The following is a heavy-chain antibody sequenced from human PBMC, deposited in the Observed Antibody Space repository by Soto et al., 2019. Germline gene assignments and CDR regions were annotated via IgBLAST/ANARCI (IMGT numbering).Heavy chain of an antibody. Sequence: QVQLQESGPGLVKPSQTLSLTCTVSGGSISSVVYYLSWIRQHPGKGLEWIVYIYYSGSTYYNPSLKSRVTISVDTSKNQFSLKLSSVTAADTAVYYCARDYYDSSGSKYYFDYWGQGTLVTVSS. CDR1: GGSISSVVYY. J-gene: IGHJ4*02. D-gene: IGHD3-22*01. CDR2: IYYSGST. V-gene: IGHV4-31*03. CDR3: ARDYYDSSGSKYYFDY.